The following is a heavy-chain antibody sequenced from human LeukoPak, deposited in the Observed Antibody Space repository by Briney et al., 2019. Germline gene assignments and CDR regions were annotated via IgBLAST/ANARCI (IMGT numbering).Heavy chain of an antibody. D-gene: IGHD3-22*01. V-gene: IGHV1-46*01. CDR1: GYTFTSYY. CDR2: INPSGGST. CDR3: ARVQSSGYYSDY. J-gene: IGHJ4*02. Sequence: ASVKVSCKASGYTFTSYYMHWVRQAPGQGLEWTGIINPSGGSTSYAQKFQGRVTMTRDTSTSTVYMELSSLRSEDTAVYYCARVQSSGYYSDYWGQGTLVTVSS.